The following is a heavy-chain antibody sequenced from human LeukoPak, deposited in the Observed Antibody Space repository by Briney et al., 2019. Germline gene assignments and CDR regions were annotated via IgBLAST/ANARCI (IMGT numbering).Heavy chain of an antibody. D-gene: IGHD3-10*01. Sequence: GGSLRLSCAASGFTFSSYAMSWVRQAPWKGLEWVSAISGSGGSTYYADSVKGRFTISRDNSKNTLYLQMNSLRAEDTAVYYCANYYGSGSYYNVGFVLDYYYYYGMDVWGQGTTVTVSS. CDR2: ISGSGGST. J-gene: IGHJ6*02. V-gene: IGHV3-23*01. CDR3: ANYYGSGSYYNVGFVLDYYYYYGMDV. CDR1: GFTFSSYA.